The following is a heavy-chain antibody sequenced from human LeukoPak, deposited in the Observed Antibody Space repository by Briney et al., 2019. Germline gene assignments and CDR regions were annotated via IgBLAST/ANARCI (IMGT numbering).Heavy chain of an antibody. D-gene: IGHD2-2*01. CDR2: IWYDGSNK. V-gene: IGHV3-33*01. J-gene: IGHJ4*02. CDR1: GFTFSSYG. CDR3: ARDVPLRSSTSCYPDY. Sequence: PGRSLRLSCAASGFTFSSYGMHWVRQAPGKGLEWVAVIWYDGSNKYYADSVKGRFTISRGNSKNTLYLQMNSLRAEDTAVYYCARDVPLRSSTSCYPDYWGQGTLVTVSS.